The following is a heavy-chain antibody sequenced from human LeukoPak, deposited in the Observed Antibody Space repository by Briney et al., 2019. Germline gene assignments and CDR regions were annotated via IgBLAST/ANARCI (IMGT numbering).Heavy chain of an antibody. CDR1: GGSISSHY. CDR2: TYYSGST. CDR3: ARVMGVTNLYYYYYYMDV. J-gene: IGHJ6*03. V-gene: IGHV4-59*11. Sequence: TSETLSLTCTVSGGSISSHYWSWIRQPPGKGLEWIGYTYYSGSTNYNPSLKSRVTISVDTSKNQFSLKLSSVTAADTAVYYCARVMGVTNLYYYYYYMDVWGKGTTVTVSS. D-gene: IGHD1-26*01.